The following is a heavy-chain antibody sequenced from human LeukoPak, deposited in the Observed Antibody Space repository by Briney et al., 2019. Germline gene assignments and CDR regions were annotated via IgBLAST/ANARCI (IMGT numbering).Heavy chain of an antibody. J-gene: IGHJ4*02. CDR1: GFTFSSYH. D-gene: IGHD5-12*01. V-gene: IGHV3-21*01. CDR3: AREVATVLDY. CDR2: ISSSSSYI. Sequence: SGGSLRLSCAASGFTFSSYHMNWVRQAPGKGLEWVSSISSSSSYIYYADSVKGRFTISRDNAKNSLYLQMNSLRAEDTAVYYCAREVATVLDYWGQGTLVTVSS.